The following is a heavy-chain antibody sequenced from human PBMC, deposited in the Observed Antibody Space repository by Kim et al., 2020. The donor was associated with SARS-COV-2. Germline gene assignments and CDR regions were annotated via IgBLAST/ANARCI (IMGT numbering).Heavy chain of an antibody. CDR3: ARDRDGGSSSDY. V-gene: IGHV4-59*01. D-gene: IGHD2-15*01. CDR2: T. Sequence: TNSTPSLKSRVTISIHTSRNQFSLTLASVTSADTAMYYCARDRDGGSSSDYWGQGTLVSVSS. J-gene: IGHJ4*02.